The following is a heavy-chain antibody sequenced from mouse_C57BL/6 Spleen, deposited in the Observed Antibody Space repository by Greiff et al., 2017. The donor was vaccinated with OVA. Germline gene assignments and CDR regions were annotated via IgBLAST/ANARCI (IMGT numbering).Heavy chain of an antibody. D-gene: IGHD2-3*01. CDR2: ISYDGSN. CDR3: ARDDGWSYFDY. Sequence: EVQLQESGPGLVKPSQSLSLTCSVTGYSITSGYYWNWIRQFPGNKLEWMGYISYDGSNNYNPSLKNRISITRDTSKNQFFLKLNSVTTEDTATYYCARDDGWSYFDYWGQGTTLTVSS. J-gene: IGHJ2*01. CDR1: GYSITSGYY. V-gene: IGHV3-6*01.